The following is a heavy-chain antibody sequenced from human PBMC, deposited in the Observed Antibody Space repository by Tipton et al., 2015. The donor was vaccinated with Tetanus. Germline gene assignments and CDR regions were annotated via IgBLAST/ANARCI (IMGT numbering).Heavy chain of an antibody. J-gene: IGHJ3*02. V-gene: IGHV4-31*03. Sequence: TLSLTCSVSGDSISSGGHYWGWIRQHPGKGLEWIGNIHYSGSTFYNPSLKSRVTISVDTSKNQFSLKLNSVTAEDTAVYYCAREGAPRAFDIWGQGTMVTVSS. CDR3: AREGAPRAFDI. CDR2: IHYSGST. CDR1: GDSISSGGHY.